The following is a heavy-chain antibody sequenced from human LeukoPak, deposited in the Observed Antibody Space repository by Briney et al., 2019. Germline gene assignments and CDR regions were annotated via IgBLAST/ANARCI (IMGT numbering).Heavy chain of an antibody. CDR3: ARQLGATSRDY. Sequence: ASVKVSCKASGYTFTGYCMHWVRQAPGQGLEWMGWIIPNSGATNYAQNLQGRVTMTRDTSISTAYMELKRLTSDDTAVYYCARQLGATSRDYWGQGTLVTVSS. V-gene: IGHV1-2*02. D-gene: IGHD1-26*01. CDR1: GYTFTGYC. J-gene: IGHJ4*02. CDR2: IIPNSGAT.